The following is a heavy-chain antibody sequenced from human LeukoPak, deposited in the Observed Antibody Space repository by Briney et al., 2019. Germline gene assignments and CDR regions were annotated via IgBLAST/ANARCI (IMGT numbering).Heavy chain of an antibody. V-gene: IGHV4-34*01. D-gene: IGHD3-22*01. Sequence: SETLSLTCAVYGGSFSGYYWSWIRQPPGKGLEWIGSIYYSGSTYYNPSLKSRVTISVDTSKNQFSLKLSSVTAADTAVYYCATITMIVVVIRGGGYYFDYWGQGTLVTVSS. CDR1: GGSFSGYY. CDR2: IYYSGST. J-gene: IGHJ4*02. CDR3: ATITMIVVVIRGGGYYFDY.